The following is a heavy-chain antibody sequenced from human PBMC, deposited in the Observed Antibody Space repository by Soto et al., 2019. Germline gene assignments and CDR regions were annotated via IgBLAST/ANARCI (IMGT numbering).Heavy chain of an antibody. CDR3: ARSWGYYFDY. J-gene: IGHJ4*02. Sequence: PSETLSLTCTVSGGSISNYYWGWIRQPPGQGLEWIGSIYGGSTYYNPSLKSRVTISVDTSKNQFSLKLSSVTAADTAVYYCARSWGYYFDYWGQGALVTVSS. V-gene: IGHV4-39*07. CDR1: GGSISNYY. D-gene: IGHD3-16*01. CDR2: IYGGST.